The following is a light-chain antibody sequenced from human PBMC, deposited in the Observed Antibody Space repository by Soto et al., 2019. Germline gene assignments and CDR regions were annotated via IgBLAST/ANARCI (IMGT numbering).Light chain of an antibody. V-gene: IGKV3-11*01. CDR3: QQRSYWPPKIT. J-gene: IGKJ5*01. CDR2: DAS. Sequence: EIVLTQSPATLSLSPGDIATLSCRASQSVSSNLAWYQQKPGQAPRLLVYDASDRATGTPARFSGSGSGTDFTLTISSLQPEEFAVYYCQQRSYWPPKITLGQGTRLEIK. CDR1: QSVSSN.